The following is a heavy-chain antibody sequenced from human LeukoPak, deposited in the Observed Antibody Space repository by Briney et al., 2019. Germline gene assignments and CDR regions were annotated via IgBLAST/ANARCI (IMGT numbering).Heavy chain of an antibody. CDR3: ATAPIRYAFKGDAFDI. CDR2: INSDGSST. V-gene: IGHV3-74*01. D-gene: IGHD2-2*01. Sequence: GGSLRLSCAASGFTFSSYWMHWVRQAPGKGLVWVSRINSDGSSTSYADSVKGRFTISRDNAKNTLYLQMNSLRAEDTAVYYCATAPIRYAFKGDAFDIWGQGTMVTVSS. J-gene: IGHJ3*02. CDR1: GFTFSSYW.